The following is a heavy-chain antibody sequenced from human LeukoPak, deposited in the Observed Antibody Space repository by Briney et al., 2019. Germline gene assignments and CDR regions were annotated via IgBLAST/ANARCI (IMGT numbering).Heavy chain of an antibody. Sequence: SETLSLTCTVSGGSISSYYWSWIRQPPGKGLEWIGYIYYSGSTNYNPSLKSRVTISVDTSENQFSLKLSSVTAAGTAVYYCAKVVIAAAGTNYYYYMDVWGKGTTVTVSS. CDR1: GGSISSYY. J-gene: IGHJ6*03. CDR3: AKVVIAAAGTNYYYYMDV. D-gene: IGHD6-13*01. V-gene: IGHV4-59*01. CDR2: IYYSGST.